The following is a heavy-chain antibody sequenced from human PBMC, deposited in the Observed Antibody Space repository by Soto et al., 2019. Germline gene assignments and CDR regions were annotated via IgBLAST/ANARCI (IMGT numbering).Heavy chain of an antibody. CDR3: VEGWNDF. CDR1: GFMFSSAW. V-gene: IGHV3-15*01. CDR2: IKTKSDGETR. J-gene: IGHJ4*02. D-gene: IGHD1-1*01. Sequence: PGGSLRLSCVTSGFMFSSAWMNWVRQAPGKGLEWVARIKTKSDGETRDYAAPVKGRFTISRDDSKKTVYLQMNSLRAEDTAVYYCVEGWNDFWGQGTLITVSS.